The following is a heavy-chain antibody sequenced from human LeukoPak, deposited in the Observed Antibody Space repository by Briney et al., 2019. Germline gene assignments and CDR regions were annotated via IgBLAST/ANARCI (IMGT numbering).Heavy chain of an antibody. CDR1: GFTFSSYS. CDR3: ARDTKYAFDN. D-gene: IGHD2-2*01. J-gene: IGHJ4*02. V-gene: IGHV3-48*01. Sequence: GGSLRLSCAASGFTFSSYSMNWVRQAPGKGLEWISYIGISSGNTKYADSVKGRFTISGDKAMNSVYLQMNSLRVEDTAVYYCARDTKYAFDNWGQGTLVTVSS. CDR2: IGISSGNT.